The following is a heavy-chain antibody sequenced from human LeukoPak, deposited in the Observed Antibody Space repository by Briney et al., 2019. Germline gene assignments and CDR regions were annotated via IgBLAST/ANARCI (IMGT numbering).Heavy chain of an antibody. CDR3: AKDEEQQLSADAFDI. Sequence: PGGSLRLSCAASGFPFSSYAMSWVRQAPGKGLEWVPAISGSGGSTYYADSVKGRFTISRDNSKNTLYLQMNSLRAEDTAVYYCAKDEEQQLSADAFDIWGQGTMVTVSS. CDR2: ISGSGGST. CDR1: GFPFSSYA. V-gene: IGHV3-23*01. D-gene: IGHD6-13*01. J-gene: IGHJ3*02.